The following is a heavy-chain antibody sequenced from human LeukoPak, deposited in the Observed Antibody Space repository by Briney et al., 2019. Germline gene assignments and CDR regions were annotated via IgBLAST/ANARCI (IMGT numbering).Heavy chain of an antibody. CDR2: INHRGST. Sequence: PSETLSLTGAVYGGSFSGYYWSWIRKPPGKGLEWSGEINHRGSTNYNPSLKSRVTIPVDTSKNQFSLKLSSVTAADTAVYYCARGRGYCSSTNCLPYYFAYWGQGTLVTVSS. CDR1: GGSFSGYY. J-gene: IGHJ4*02. V-gene: IGHV4-34*01. CDR3: ARGRGYCSSTNCLPYYFAY. D-gene: IGHD2-2*01.